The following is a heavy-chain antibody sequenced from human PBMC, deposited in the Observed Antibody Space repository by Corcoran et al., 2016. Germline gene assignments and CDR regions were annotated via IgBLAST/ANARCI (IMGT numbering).Heavy chain of an antibody. Sequence: QVQLVQSGAEVKKPGSSVKVSCKASGGTFSSYAISWVRQAPGPGLVWMGGIIPIFGTANYAQKFQGRVTITADESTSTAYMELSSLRSEDTAVYYCARGLVGATIGDLGYWDQGTRVTVSS. V-gene: IGHV1-69*01. CDR1: GGTFSSYA. CDR2: IIPIFGTA. J-gene: IGHJ4*02. CDR3: ARGLVGATIGDLGY. D-gene: IGHD1-26*01.